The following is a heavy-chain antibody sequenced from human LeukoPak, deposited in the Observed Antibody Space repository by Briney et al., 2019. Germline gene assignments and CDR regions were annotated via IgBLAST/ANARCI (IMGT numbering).Heavy chain of an antibody. V-gene: IGHV3-64*04. Sequence: PGRSLRLSCSASGFIFSNYAIHWVRQAPGKGLEYVSAMNGDGDRTYYADSVKGRFTIARDNAKTSLYLQMNSLRAEDTAGYYCARDRLIYGDYGDAFDIWGQGTMVTVSS. J-gene: IGHJ3*02. CDR3: ARDRLIYGDYGDAFDI. CDR2: MNGDGDRT. CDR1: GFIFSNYA. D-gene: IGHD4-17*01.